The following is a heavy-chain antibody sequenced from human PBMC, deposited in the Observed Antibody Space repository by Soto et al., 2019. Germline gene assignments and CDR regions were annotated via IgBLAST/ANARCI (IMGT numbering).Heavy chain of an antibody. J-gene: IGHJ6*02. CDR1: GGSISSSSYY. CDR2: IFYSGST. CDR3: ACIFSVGYNYGFHYYCMDF. D-gene: IGHD5-18*01. V-gene: IGHV4-39*01. Sequence: SETLSLTCTVSGGSISSSSYYWGWIRQPPGKGLEWIGSIFYSGSTYYNPSLKSRVTISVDTSKNQFSLKLSSVTAADTAVYYCACIFSVGYNYGFHYYCMDFRGPGITVTVSS.